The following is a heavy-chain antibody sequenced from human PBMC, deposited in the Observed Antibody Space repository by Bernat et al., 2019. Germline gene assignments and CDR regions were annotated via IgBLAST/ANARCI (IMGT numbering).Heavy chain of an antibody. J-gene: IGHJ5*02. V-gene: IGHV3-48*02. CDR2: ISSSSSTI. Sequence: EVQLVESGGGLVQPGGSLRLSCAASGFTFSSYSMNWVRQAPGKGLEWVSYISSSSSTIYYADSVKGRFTISIDNAKNSLYLQMNSLRDEDTAVNYCAREGTWRCSGGSCYSNWFDPWGQGTLVTVSS. CDR3: AREGTWRCSGGSCYSNWFDP. CDR1: GFTFSSYS. D-gene: IGHD2-15*01.